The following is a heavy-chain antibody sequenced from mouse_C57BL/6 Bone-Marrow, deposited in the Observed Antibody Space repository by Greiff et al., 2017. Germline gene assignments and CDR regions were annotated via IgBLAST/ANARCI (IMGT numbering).Heavy chain of an antibody. Sequence: QVQLKQSGPELVKPGASVKLSCKASGYTFTSYDINWVKQRPGQGLEWIGWIYPRDGSTKYNEKFKGKATLTVDTSSSTAYMELHSLTSEDSAVYFCAREELIYDYDSSYENYGGQGTTLTVSA. V-gene: IGHV1-85*01. D-gene: IGHD1-1*01. J-gene: IGHJ2*01. CDR2: IYPRDGST. CDR1: GYTFTSYD. CDR3: AREELIYDYDSSYENY.